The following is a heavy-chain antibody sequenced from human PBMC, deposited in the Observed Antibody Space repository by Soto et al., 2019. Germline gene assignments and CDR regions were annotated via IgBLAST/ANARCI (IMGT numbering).Heavy chain of an antibody. D-gene: IGHD1-26*01. Sequence: QVQLVQSGAEVKKPGASVKVSCKASGYTFTDYFMHWVRQAPGQGLEWMGCINPKNGDTYYPQKFQGRVTMPRDTSISTAYMDLSRMRSDDTAMYYCTRSIGSFSYYGLDVWGQGTTVTVSS. J-gene: IGHJ6*02. CDR1: GYTFTDYF. CDR3: TRSIGSFSYYGLDV. V-gene: IGHV1-2*02. CDR2: INPKNGDT.